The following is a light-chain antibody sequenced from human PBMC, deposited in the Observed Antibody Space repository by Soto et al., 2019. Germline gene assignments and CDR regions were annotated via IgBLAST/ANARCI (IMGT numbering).Light chain of an antibody. CDR3: SSYTSSSTLV. Sequence: QSVLTQPAAVSGCPGQSITISCTGTSSDVGGYNYVSWYQQYPGKAPKLMIYEVSNRPSGVSNRFSSSKSGNKASMTISGLQAEDEAESYCSSYTSSSTLVFGGGTQLTVL. J-gene: IGLJ2*01. CDR2: EVS. CDR1: SSDVGGYNY. V-gene: IGLV2-14*01.